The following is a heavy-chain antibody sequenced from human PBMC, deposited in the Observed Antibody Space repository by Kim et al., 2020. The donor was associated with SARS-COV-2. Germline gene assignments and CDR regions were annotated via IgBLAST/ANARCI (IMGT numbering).Heavy chain of an antibody. CDR3: ARDLGIRYFDWYTYGENFDY. D-gene: IGHD3-9*01. Sequence: GGSLRLSCAASGFTFSSYAMHWVRQAPGKGLEWVAVISYDGSNKYYADSVKGRFTISRDNSKNTLYLQMNSLRAEDTAVYYCARDLGIRYFDWYTYGENFDYWGQGTLVTVSS. J-gene: IGHJ4*02. CDR1: GFTFSSYA. CDR2: ISYDGSNK. V-gene: IGHV3-30*04.